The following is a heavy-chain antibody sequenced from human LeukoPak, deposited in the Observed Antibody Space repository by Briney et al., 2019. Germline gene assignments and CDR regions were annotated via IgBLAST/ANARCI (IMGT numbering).Heavy chain of an antibody. D-gene: IGHD3-10*01. Sequence: ASVKVSRKASGYSFTAYYIHWVRQAPGQGLEWMGRINPNSGGTDYAQKFQGRVTMTRDTSISTAYMELSRLRSDDTAFYYCASYSYGSGNTFDYWGQGTLVTVSS. CDR2: INPNSGGT. J-gene: IGHJ4*02. V-gene: IGHV1-2*06. CDR3: ASYSYGSGNTFDY. CDR1: GYSFTAYY.